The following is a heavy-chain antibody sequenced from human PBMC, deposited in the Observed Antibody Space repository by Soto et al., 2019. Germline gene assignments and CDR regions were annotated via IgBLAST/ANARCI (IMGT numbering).Heavy chain of an antibody. J-gene: IGHJ4*02. CDR2: ISYDGSNK. V-gene: IGHV3-30*18. CDR1: GFTFSSYG. Sequence: QVQLVESGGGVVQPGRSLRLSCAASGFTFSSYGMHWVRQAPGKGLEWVAVISYDGSNKYYADSVKGRFTISRDNSKNTLYLQMNSLRAEDTAVYYCAKAAGYSGRSTFDYWGQGPLVTVSS. CDR3: AKAAGYSGRSTFDY. D-gene: IGHD1-26*01.